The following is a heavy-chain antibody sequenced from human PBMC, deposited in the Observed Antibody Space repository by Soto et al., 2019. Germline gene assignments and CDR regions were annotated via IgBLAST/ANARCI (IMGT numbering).Heavy chain of an antibody. J-gene: IGHJ5*02. Sequence: SETLSLTCSVSGRSISEINSYWGWIRQTPGEGLEWIGTIHHTGSTYYNPSLKSRVITSLDTSKNQFSLKLGSVTAADTALYYCARPEGGYGSGYSWFDPWGQGTRVTVSS. CDR2: IHHTGST. CDR3: ARPEGGYGSGYSWFDP. V-gene: IGHV4-39*01. D-gene: IGHD5-12*01. CDR1: GRSISEINSY.